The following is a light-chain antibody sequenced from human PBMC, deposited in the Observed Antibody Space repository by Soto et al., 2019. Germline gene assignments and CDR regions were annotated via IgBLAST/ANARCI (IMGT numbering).Light chain of an antibody. Sequence: EVVLTQSPATLSLSPGQRATLFCRASQTVYRFLAWYQQRPGQAPRLLIYDAIYRATGIPDRFSGSGSGTDFTLTIFSLEPEDFGVYYCQHRGDWPLTFGQGTRLEVK. CDR1: QTVYRF. V-gene: IGKV3-11*01. CDR3: QHRGDWPLT. CDR2: DAI. J-gene: IGKJ1*01.